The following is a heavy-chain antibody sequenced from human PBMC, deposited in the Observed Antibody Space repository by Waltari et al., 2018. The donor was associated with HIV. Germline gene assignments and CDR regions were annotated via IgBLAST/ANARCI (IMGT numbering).Heavy chain of an antibody. CDR1: GGPISSSSYH. D-gene: IGHD5-18*01. CDR3: ARVQTGVDTAMVNRYFDL. Sequence: QLQLQESGPGLVTPSETLSLTCTVSGGPISSSSYHWGRIRKPPGKGLEWIGSIYYSGSTYYNPSLKSRVTISVDTSKNQFSLKLSSVTAADTAVYYCARVQTGVDTAMVNRYFDLWGRGTLVTVSS. J-gene: IGHJ2*01. CDR2: IYYSGST. V-gene: IGHV4-39*01.